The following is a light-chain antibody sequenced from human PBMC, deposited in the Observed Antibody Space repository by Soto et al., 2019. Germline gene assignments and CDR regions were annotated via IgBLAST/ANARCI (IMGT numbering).Light chain of an antibody. CDR3: QQYNSWPPRT. J-gene: IGKJ2*01. CDR1: QSISNS. V-gene: IGKV3-15*01. Sequence: EIVMTQSPASLSVSPGETATLSCRASQSISNSLAWYQQKPGQAPSLLIYGASTRATGIPARFSGSGSGTEFTLTICSLQSEDSALYYCQQYNSWPPRTFGQGTKLEIK. CDR2: GAS.